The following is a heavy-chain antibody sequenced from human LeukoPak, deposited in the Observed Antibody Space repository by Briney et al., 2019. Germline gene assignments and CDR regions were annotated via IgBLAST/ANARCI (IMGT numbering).Heavy chain of an antibody. D-gene: IGHD2/OR15-2a*01. J-gene: IGHJ3*02. CDR1: GYTFTYYY. CDR2: INPDTGGT. V-gene: IGHV1-2*02. Sequence: ASVKVSCKASGYTFTYYYMHWVRQAPGQGLEWMGWINPDTGGTYYAQKFQGRVTMTRDTSISTAYMDLSRLRSDDTAIYYCARDLKVLLVATDGAFDIWGQGTMVTVSS. CDR3: ARDLKVLLVATDGAFDI.